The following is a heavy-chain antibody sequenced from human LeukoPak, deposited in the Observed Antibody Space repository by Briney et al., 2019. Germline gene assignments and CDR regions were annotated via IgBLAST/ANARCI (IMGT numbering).Heavy chain of an antibody. Sequence: PSETLSLTCGVSGGSISNTNWWTWVRHPPGQGLEWIGEVNLQGSTNYNPSLKSRVAISVDKSENHISLKLTSVTAADTAVYYCAREGGPYRPLDYSGQGTLVTVSS. V-gene: IGHV4-4*02. CDR3: AREGGPYRPLDY. CDR2: VNLQGST. J-gene: IGHJ4*02. CDR1: GGSISNTNW.